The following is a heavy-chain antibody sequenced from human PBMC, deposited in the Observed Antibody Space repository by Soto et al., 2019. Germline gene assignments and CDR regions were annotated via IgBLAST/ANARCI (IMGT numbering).Heavy chain of an antibody. CDR2: IIPIFGTA. CDR3: ARDNVDTMVRGVIINYYYYYGMDV. V-gene: IGHV1-69*13. CDR1: GGTFSSYA. J-gene: IGHJ6*02. Sequence: AVKVSCKASGGTFSSYAISWVRQAPGQGLEWMGGIIPIFGTANYAQKFQGRVTITADESTSTAYMELSSLRSEDTAVYYCARDNVDTMVRGVIINYYYYYGMDVWGQGTTVTVSS. D-gene: IGHD3-10*01.